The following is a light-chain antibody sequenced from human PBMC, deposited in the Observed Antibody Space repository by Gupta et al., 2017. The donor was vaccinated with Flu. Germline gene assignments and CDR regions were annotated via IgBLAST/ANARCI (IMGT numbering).Light chain of an antibody. CDR3: QQYNRGYS. V-gene: IGKV3-20*01. CDR1: QSVSSSY. CDR2: GAY. J-gene: IGKJ2*03. Sequence: EIVLTQSPGTLSLSPGDRATLSCRASQSVSSSYLAWYQQKPGQAPRLLIYGAYNRATGVPDSFSGSGSGTDFTLTISRLEPEDFAVYYCQQYNRGYSFGQGTKLEIK.